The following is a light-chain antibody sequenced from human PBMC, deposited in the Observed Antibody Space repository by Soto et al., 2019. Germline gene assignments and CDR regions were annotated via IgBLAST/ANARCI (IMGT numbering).Light chain of an antibody. J-gene: IGLJ1*01. Sequence: QSVLTQPASVSGSPGQSITISCTGTSSDVGGYNSVSWYQLHPGKAPKLMIYDVSNRPSGVSNRFSGSKSGNTASLTISGLQAEDEADYYCSSYTSGYYVFGTGTKVTVL. CDR3: SSYTSGYYV. CDR1: SSDVGGYNS. CDR2: DVS. V-gene: IGLV2-14*03.